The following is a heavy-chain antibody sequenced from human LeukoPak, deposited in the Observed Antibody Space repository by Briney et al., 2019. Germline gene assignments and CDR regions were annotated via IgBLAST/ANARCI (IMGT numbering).Heavy chain of an antibody. J-gene: IGHJ4*02. Sequence: GGSLRLSCAASGFTFSSFAMNWVRQAPGKGLKWLSTISDSGGGTYNADSVKGRFTISRDNSKNTLYLQMNSLRAEDTAVYYCARSIYRDYGPIDNGGQGTLVTVSS. CDR3: ARSIYRDYGPIDN. CDR2: ISDSGGGT. D-gene: IGHD5-12*01. V-gene: IGHV3-23*01. CDR1: GFTFSSFA.